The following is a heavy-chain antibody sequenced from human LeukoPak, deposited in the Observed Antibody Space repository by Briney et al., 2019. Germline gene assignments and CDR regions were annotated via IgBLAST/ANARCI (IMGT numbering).Heavy chain of an antibody. J-gene: IGHJ4*02. CDR1: GYTLTELS. D-gene: IGHD3-22*01. CDR3: ARDVASSGYYWD. V-gene: IGHV1-46*01. Sequence: ASVKVSCTVSGYTLTELSMHWVRQAPGQGLEWMGIINPSGGSTSYAQEFQGRVTMTRDTSTSTVYMELSSLRSDDTAVYYCARDVASSGYYWDWGQGTLVTVSS. CDR2: INPSGGST.